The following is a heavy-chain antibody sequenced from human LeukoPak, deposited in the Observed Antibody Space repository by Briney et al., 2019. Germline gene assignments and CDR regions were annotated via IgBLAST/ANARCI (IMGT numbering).Heavy chain of an antibody. CDR1: GYTFTSYY. V-gene: IGHV1-46*01. CDR2: INPSGGST. Sequence: ASVKVSCKASGYTFTSYYMHWVRQAPGQGLEWMGIINPSGGSTSYAQKFQGRVTMTRDTSTSTVYMELSSLRSEDTAVYYCARDAAREWELRRAFDYWGQGTLVTVSS. J-gene: IGHJ4*02. CDR3: ARDAAREWELRRAFDY. D-gene: IGHD1-26*01.